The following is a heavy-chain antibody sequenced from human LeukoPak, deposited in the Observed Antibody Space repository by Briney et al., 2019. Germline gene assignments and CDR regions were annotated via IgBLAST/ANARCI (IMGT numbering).Heavy chain of an antibody. Sequence: GSLRLSCAASGFTFSSYSMNWVRQAPGKGLEWVAVISYDGSNKYYADSVKGQFTISRDHPKNTLYLQMNSLRAEDTALYYCAKDLWKYQLRTLDYWGQGTLVTVSS. CDR3: AKDLWKYQLRTLDY. D-gene: IGHD2-2*01. CDR2: ISYDGSNK. J-gene: IGHJ4*02. CDR1: GFTFSSYS. V-gene: IGHV3-30*18.